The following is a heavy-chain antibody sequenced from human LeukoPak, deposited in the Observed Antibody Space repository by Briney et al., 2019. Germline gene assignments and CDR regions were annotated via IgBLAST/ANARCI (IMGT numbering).Heavy chain of an antibody. V-gene: IGHV3-66*02. CDR1: GFTVSSNY. J-gene: IGHJ4*02. D-gene: IGHD6-19*01. CDR2: IYSGGST. CDR3: ARGRYSSGWYLDY. Sequence: GGSLRLSCAASGFTVSSNYMSWVRQAPGKGLEWVSVIYSGGSTYYADSVKGRFTISRDNSKNTLYLQMNSLRAEDTAVYYCARGRYSSGWYLDYWAREPWSPSPQ.